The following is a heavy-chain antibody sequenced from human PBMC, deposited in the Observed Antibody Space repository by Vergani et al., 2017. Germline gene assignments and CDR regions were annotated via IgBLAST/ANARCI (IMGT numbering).Heavy chain of an antibody. CDR1: GGSFSGYY. J-gene: IGHJ4*02. D-gene: IGHD5-12*01. Sequence: QVQLQQWGAGLLKPSETLSLTCAVYGGSFSGYYWSWIRQPPGKGLEWIGEINHSGSTNYNPSLKSRVTISVDTSKNQFSLKRSSVTAADTAVYYCARVRGYSGYVNYWGQGTLVTVSS. V-gene: IGHV4-34*01. CDR3: ARVRGYSGYVNY. CDR2: INHSGST.